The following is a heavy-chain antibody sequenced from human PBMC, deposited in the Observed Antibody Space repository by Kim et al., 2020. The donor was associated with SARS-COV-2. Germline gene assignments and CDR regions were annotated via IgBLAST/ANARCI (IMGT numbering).Heavy chain of an antibody. CDR3: ARAFGALGNGIWGYYYYMDV. Sequence: ASVKVSCKASGYTFTGYYMHWVRQAPGQGLEWMGWINPNSGGTNYAQKFQGRVTMTRDTSISTAYMELSRLRSDDTAVYYCARAFGALGNGIWGYYYYMDVWGKGTTVTVSS. V-gene: IGHV1-2*02. J-gene: IGHJ6*03. CDR2: INPNSGGT. D-gene: IGHD3-10*01. CDR1: GYTFTGYY.